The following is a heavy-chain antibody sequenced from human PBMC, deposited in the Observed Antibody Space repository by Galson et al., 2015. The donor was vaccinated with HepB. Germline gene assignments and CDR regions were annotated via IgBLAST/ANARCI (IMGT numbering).Heavy chain of an antibody. CDR3: ARQYYYGSGSYSVGI. CDR1: GGSISSSSYY. D-gene: IGHD3-10*01. Sequence: ETLSLTCTVSGGSISSSSYYWGWIRQPPGKGLEWIGSIYYSGSTYYNPSLKSRVTISVDTSKNQFSLKLSSVTAADTAVYYCARQYYYGSGSYSVGIWGQGTMVTVSS. V-gene: IGHV4-39*01. J-gene: IGHJ3*02. CDR2: IYYSGST.